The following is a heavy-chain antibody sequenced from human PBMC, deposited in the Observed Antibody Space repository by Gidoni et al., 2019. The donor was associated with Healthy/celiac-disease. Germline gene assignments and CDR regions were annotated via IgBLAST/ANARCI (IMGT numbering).Heavy chain of an antibody. V-gene: IGHV4-39*01. CDR1: GGSISSSSYY. CDR3: ERLAIFGGVGPNGPPDY. D-gene: IGHD3-3*01. Sequence: QLQLQESGPGLVKPSETLSLTCTVSGGSISSSSYYWGWIRQPPGKGLEWIGSIYYSGSTYYKQYLKRRVSRSVDTAKKQFSMELSAVSTAETDEYDGERLAIFGGVGPNGPPDYWGQGTLVTVSS. CDR2: IYYSGST. J-gene: IGHJ4*02.